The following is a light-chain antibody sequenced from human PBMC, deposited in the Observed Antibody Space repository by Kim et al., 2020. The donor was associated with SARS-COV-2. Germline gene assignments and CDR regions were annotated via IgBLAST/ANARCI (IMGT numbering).Light chain of an antibody. J-gene: IGLJ3*02. CDR3: QLWDSSSVHWV. V-gene: IGLV3-21*04. CDR1: DIVSKS. CDR2: YYS. Sequence: PGKSASITCGGNDIVSKSVLWYQQMPGQAPVLVIYYYSARPSWIPERFSGSNSGNTATLTISRVEAVDETDYYCQLWDSSSVHWVFGVGTQLTVL.